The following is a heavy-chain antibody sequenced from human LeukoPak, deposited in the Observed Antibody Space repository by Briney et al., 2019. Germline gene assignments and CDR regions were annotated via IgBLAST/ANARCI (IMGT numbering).Heavy chain of an antibody. CDR3: ARSPWEPGKY. CDR1: GFSASNDY. J-gene: IGHJ4*02. D-gene: IGHD1-26*01. V-gene: IGHV3-66*02. CDR2: IYGGGST. Sequence: GGSLRLSCAASGFSASNDYMSWVRQAPGKGLEWVSVIYGGGSTYYADSVKGRLTISRDDSKNTVHLQMNSLRPEDTGMYYCARSPWEPGKYWGQGALVRVSS.